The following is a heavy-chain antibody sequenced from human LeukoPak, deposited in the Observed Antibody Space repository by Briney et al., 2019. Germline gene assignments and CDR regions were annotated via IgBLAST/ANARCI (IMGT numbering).Heavy chain of an antibody. CDR3: ATRAYSGNSGGAYYYYMDV. J-gene: IGHJ6*03. CDR1: GGSLSSYY. D-gene: IGHD4-23*01. CDR2: IYYSGST. V-gene: IGHV4-59*01. Sequence: SETLSLTCTVSGGSLSSYYWSWTRQPPGKGLEWIGYIYYSGSTNYNPSLKSRVTISVDTSKNQFSLKLSSVTAADTAVYYCATRAYSGNSGGAYYYYMDVWGKGTTVTVSS.